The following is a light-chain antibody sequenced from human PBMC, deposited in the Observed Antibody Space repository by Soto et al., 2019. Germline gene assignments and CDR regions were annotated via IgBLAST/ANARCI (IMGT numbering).Light chain of an antibody. CDR2: DVS. CDR3: TAFSANRVYL. J-gene: IGLJ1*01. Sequence: QSALTQPRSVSGSPGQSVTISCTGTSSDVGGYNYVSWYRQHPGKAPKLMIYDVSKRPSGVPDRFSGSKSGNTASLTISGLQAEDEADYYCTAFSANRVYLFGPGTKVTVL. CDR1: SSDVGGYNY. V-gene: IGLV2-11*01.